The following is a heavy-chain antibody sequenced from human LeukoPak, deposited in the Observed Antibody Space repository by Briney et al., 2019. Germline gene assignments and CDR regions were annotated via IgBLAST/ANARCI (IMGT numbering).Heavy chain of an antibody. D-gene: IGHD2-2*01. V-gene: IGHV4-4*07. CDR1: GGSIGSCY. Sequence: SETLSLTCTVSGGSIGSCYWSWIRQPAGKGLEWIGRIYTSGSTNYNPSLKSRVTMSVDTSKNQFSLKLSSVTAADTAVYYCARDQPDQLDCSSTSCYARANYYYMDVWGKGTTVTVSS. J-gene: IGHJ6*03. CDR3: ARDQPDQLDCSSTSCYARANYYYMDV. CDR2: IYTSGST.